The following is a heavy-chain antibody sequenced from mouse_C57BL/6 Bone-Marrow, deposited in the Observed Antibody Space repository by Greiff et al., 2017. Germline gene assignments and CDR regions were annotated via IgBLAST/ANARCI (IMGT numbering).Heavy chain of an antibody. CDR3: ERHECGGDYYAMGY. V-gene: IGHV1-50*01. Sequence: QVQLQQPGAELVKPGASVKLSCKASGYTFTSYWMQWVKQRPGQGLEWIGEIDPSDSYTNYNQKFKGKATLTVDTTSRPAYLHLNSLTSGDSAVYDCERHECGGDYYAMGYWGQGTSVTVSS. CDR1: GYTFTSYW. CDR2: IDPSDSYT. J-gene: IGHJ4*01.